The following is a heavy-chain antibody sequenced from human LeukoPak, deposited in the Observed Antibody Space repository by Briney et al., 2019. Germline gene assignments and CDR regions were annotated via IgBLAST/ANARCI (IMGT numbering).Heavy chain of an antibody. D-gene: IGHD1-26*01. CDR3: AKGSPWEPLDY. J-gene: IGHJ4*02. CDR1: GFTFSSYA. CDR2: ISGSGGST. V-gene: IGHV3-23*01. Sequence: GGSLRLSCAASGFTFSSYAMSWVRQAPGKGLEWVSAISGSGGSTYYADSVKGRFTIFTDNSQNTLYLQMNRLRAEDTAVYYCAKGSPWEPLDYWGQGTLVTVSS.